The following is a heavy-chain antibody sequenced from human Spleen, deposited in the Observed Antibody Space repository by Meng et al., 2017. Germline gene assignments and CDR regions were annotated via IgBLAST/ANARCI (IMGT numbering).Heavy chain of an antibody. D-gene: IGHD4-17*01. CDR3: ARGSAGDYYFDS. CDR1: GDSISNYY. Sequence: SETLSLTCSVSGDSISNYYWNWLRQPAGKRLEWIGRTYVGGSTDYNPSLRSRVTVSVDTSKNQIALRLASVPAADTAVYFCARGSAGDYYFDSWGQGTLGTVSS. J-gene: IGHJ4*02. V-gene: IGHV4-4*07. CDR2: TYVGGST.